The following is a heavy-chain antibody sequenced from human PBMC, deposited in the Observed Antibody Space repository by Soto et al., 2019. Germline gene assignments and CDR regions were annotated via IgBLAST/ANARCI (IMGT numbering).Heavy chain of an antibody. D-gene: IGHD6-19*01. CDR2: IKSRTDGGAT. CDR3: AALRAGSGWKGDDAFDI. V-gene: IGHV3-15*07. Sequence: GGSLRPSWLASGFTCRYIWLIWVRQAPGKGLEGVGRIKSRTDGGATDYAAPVKGRFTISRDDSKNTLYLQMDGLKTEDTAVYFCAALRAGSGWKGDDAFDIWGQGTMVTVSS. CDR1: GFTCRYIW. J-gene: IGHJ3*02.